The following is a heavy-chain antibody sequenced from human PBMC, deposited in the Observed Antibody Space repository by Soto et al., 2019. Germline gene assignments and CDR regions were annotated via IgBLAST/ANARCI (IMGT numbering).Heavy chain of an antibody. Sequence: ASVKVSCKVSGYSLTELSMHWVRQASGKGLEWMGGLDPDNDETIYAQKFQGRVTMTEDTSADTAYMELSSLRSEDTAVYYCASSVCLMGSKTAFYIWGQATKVTVSS. CDR3: ASSVCLMGSKTAFYI. CDR2: LDPDNDET. J-gene: IGHJ3*02. CDR1: GYSLTELS. V-gene: IGHV1-24*01.